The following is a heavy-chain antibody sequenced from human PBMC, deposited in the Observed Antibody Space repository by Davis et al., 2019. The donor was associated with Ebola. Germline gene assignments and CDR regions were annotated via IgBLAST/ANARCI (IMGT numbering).Heavy chain of an antibody. CDR1: AFTFSDYA. J-gene: IGHJ4*02. CDR3: AKETTATTDFDY. V-gene: IGHV3-30*04. D-gene: IGHD4-17*01. Sequence: GESLKISCAASAFTFSDYAMHWVRQTAKGLEWVAVISYDGSKTYYEDSVKGRFTISRDNSKYTLYLQMNSLRREDSAMYYCAKETTATTDFDYWGQGTLVTVSS. CDR2: ISYDGSKT.